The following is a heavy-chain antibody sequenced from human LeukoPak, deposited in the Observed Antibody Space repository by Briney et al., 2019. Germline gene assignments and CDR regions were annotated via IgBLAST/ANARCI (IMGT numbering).Heavy chain of an antibody. D-gene: IGHD6-13*01. V-gene: IGHV1-8*01. CDR2: MNPNSGNT. Sequence: ASVKVSCKASGYTFTSYDINWVRQATGQGLEWMGWMNPNSGNTNCAQKFQGRVTMTRNTSISTAYMELSSLTSEDTAVYFCARNGQQVRYFQHWGQGTLVTVSS. J-gene: IGHJ1*01. CDR3: ARNGQQVRYFQH. CDR1: GYTFTSYD.